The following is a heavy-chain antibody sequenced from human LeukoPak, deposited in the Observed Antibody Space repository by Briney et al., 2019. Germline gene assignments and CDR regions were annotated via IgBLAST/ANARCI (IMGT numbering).Heavy chain of an antibody. J-gene: IGHJ5*02. CDR2: INHSGST. CDR1: GGSFSGYY. Sequence: SETLSLTCAVYGGSFSGYYWSWIRQPPGKGLEWIGEINHSGSTNYNPSLKSRVTISVDTSKNQFSLKLSSVTAADTAVYYCARVLGYDYGDYLLGNWFDPWGQGTLVTVSS. D-gene: IGHD4-17*01. V-gene: IGHV4-34*01. CDR3: ARVLGYDYGDYLLGNWFDP.